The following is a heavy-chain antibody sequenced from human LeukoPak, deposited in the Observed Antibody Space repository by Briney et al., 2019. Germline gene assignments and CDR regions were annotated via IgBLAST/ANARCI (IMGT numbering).Heavy chain of an antibody. J-gene: IGHJ4*02. D-gene: IGHD6-25*01. CDR2: IYYSGST. Sequence: SETLSLTCTVSGGSLSSSSYYWGWIRQPPGKGLEWIGSIYYSGSTYYNPSLKSRVTISVDTSTNQFSLKLSSVTAADTAVYYCARAAGDDPDSWGQGTLVSVSS. CDR1: GGSLSSSSYY. V-gene: IGHV4-39*01. CDR3: ARAAGDDPDS.